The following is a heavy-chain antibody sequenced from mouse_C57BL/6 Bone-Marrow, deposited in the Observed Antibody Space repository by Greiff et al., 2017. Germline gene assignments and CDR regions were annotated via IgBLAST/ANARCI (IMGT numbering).Heavy chain of an antibody. V-gene: IGHV1-18*01. D-gene: IGHD2-12*01. J-gene: IGHJ2*01. Sequence: EVQLQQSGPELVKPGASVKIPCKASGYTFTDYNMDWVKQSHGKSLEWIGDINPNNGGTIYNHKFKGKATLPVDKSSSTAYMELRSLTSEDTAVYYCAMFYERGGYYFDYWGQGTTLTVSS. CDR3: AMFYERGGYYFDY. CDR1: GYTFTDYN. CDR2: INPNNGGT.